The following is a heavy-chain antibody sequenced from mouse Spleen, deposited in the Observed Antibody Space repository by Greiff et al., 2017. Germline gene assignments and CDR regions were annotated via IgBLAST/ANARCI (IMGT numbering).Heavy chain of an antibody. CDR2: ISYDGSN. V-gene: IGHV3-6*01. CDR3: ANYDYGGFAY. Sequence: EVKLMESGPGLVKPSQSLSLTCSVTGYSITSGYYWNWIRQFPGNKLEWMGYISYDGSNNYNPSLKNRISITRDTSKNQFFLKLNSVTTEDTATYYCANYDYGGFAYWGQGTLVTVSA. J-gene: IGHJ3*01. CDR1: GYSITSGYY. D-gene: IGHD2-4*01.